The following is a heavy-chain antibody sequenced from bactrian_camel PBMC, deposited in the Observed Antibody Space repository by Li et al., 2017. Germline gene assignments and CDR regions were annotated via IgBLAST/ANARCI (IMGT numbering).Heavy chain of an antibody. D-gene: IGHD2*01. CDR1: GDTIGRYC. V-gene: IGHV3S55*01. J-gene: IGHJ4*01. CDR3: AADCGTTYCSAGYCQRNYDY. Sequence: HVQLVESGGASVQAGGSLRLSCVASGDTIGRYCMGWFRQIPDKEREGVAGIESDGSTSYADSVKGRFTISQDSAKNSLYLQMNSLKPEDTAMYYCAADCGTTYCSAGYCQRNYDYWGQGTQVTVS. CDR2: IESDGST.